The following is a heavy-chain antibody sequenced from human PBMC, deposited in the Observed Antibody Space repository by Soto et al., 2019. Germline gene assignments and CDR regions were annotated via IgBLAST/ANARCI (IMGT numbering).Heavy chain of an antibody. J-gene: IGHJ4*02. D-gene: IGHD6-19*01. V-gene: IGHV2-5*01. CDR3: AHRPSGWYLFDY. Sequence: QTTLKESGHTLVRPTQTLKLTCTFSGFSLSTSGLGVGWIRHPPGKALEWLALIYWNDNKRYSPTLKARLTITKDTSKNQVVLTMSNMDSVDTATYYCAHRPSGWYLFDYWGQGTLVTVSS. CDR2: IYWNDNK. CDR1: GFSLSTSGLG.